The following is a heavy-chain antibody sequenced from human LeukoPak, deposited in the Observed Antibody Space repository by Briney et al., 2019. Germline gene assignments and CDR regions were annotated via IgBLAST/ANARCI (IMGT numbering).Heavy chain of an antibody. D-gene: IGHD5-24*01. V-gene: IGHV3-74*01. CDR1: GFTFSYYW. J-gene: IGHJ3*01. CDR3: AREVETVSDAFDA. Sequence: GGSLRLSCAASGFTFSYYWMHWVRQAPGKGLVWVSRINRDGSSTSYADFVEGRFTISRDNAKNTLYLQMHSLRAEDTAVYYCAREVETVSDAFDAWGQGTMVSVFS. CDR2: INRDGSST.